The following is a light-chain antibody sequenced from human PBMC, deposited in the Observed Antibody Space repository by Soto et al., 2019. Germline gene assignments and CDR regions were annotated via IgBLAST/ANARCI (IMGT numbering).Light chain of an antibody. CDR2: GAF. J-gene: IGKJ4*01. CDR1: QSVSYN. Sequence: EIVMTQSPATLSVSPGETVTLSCRASQSVSYNLAWYQQKPGQGPRLLIYGAFTRATGIPARFSGSGSGTEFTLTISSLQSEDFAVYYCQQYKNWPPLTFGGGTKVEIK. V-gene: IGKV3-15*01. CDR3: QQYKNWPPLT.